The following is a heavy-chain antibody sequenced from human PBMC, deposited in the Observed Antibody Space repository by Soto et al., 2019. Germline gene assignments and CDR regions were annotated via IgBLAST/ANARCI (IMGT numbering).Heavy chain of an antibody. Sequence: QVQLQESGPGLVKPSQTLSLTCTVSGGSISSGGYYWSWIRQHPGKGLEWIGNIYYSGTTYSNPSLKSRVNTSVDTSKNQFSLKLSSVTAADTAVYYCARVPPGASWFDPWGQGTLVTVSS. CDR3: ARVPPGASWFDP. J-gene: IGHJ5*02. CDR2: IYYSGTT. CDR1: GGSISSGGYY. V-gene: IGHV4-31*03. D-gene: IGHD3-10*01.